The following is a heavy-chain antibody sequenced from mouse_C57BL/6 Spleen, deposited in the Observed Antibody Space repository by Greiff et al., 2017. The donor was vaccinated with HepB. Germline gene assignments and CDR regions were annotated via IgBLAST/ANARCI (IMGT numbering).Heavy chain of an antibody. J-gene: IGHJ4*01. Sequence: QVQLKQPGAELVRPGSSVKLSCKASGYTFTSYWMHWVKQRPIQGLEWIGNIDPSDSETHYNQKFKDKATLTVDKSSSTAYMQLSSLTSEDSAVYYCARGRLRPYYYAMDYWGQGTSVTVSS. CDR2: IDPSDSET. V-gene: IGHV1-52*01. D-gene: IGHD2-4*01. CDR1: GYTFTSYW. CDR3: ARGRLRPYYYAMDY.